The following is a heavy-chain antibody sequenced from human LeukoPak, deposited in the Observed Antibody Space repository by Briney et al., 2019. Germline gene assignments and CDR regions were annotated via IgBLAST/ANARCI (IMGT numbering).Heavy chain of an antibody. Sequence: ASVKVSCKASGYTFTSYAMHWVRQAPGQRLEWMGWINAGNGNTKYLQKFQGRVTITRDTSASTAYMELSSLRSEDTAVYYCVGPFNFDYWGQGTLVTVSS. J-gene: IGHJ4*02. CDR1: GYTFTSYA. V-gene: IGHV1-3*01. CDR2: INAGNGNT. CDR3: VGPFNFDY.